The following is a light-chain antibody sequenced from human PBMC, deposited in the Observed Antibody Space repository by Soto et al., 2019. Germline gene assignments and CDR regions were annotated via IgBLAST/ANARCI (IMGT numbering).Light chain of an antibody. CDR2: AAS. CDR1: QGISSY. J-gene: IGKJ4*01. Sequence: IQLTQSPSSLSASVGDRVTITCRASQGISSYLAWYQQKPGKAPKLLIYAASTLQSGVPSRFSGSGSGTDISLTISSLQPEDVATYYCQQLISYPLCVGGGTTMDIK. V-gene: IGKV1-9*01. CDR3: QQLISYPLC.